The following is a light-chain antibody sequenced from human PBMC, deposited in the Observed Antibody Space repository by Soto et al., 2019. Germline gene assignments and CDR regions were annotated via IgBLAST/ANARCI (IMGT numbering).Light chain of an antibody. J-gene: IGKJ4*01. CDR3: QQRFNWPLT. Sequence: EIVMTQSPATLSVSPGERVTLSCRASQSVSTYLVWYQQKPGQAPRLLIYDASNRAPGIPARFSGSGSGTDFTLTISSPEPEDFAVYYCQQRFNWPLTFGGGTKVEIK. CDR1: QSVSTY. V-gene: IGKV3-11*01. CDR2: DAS.